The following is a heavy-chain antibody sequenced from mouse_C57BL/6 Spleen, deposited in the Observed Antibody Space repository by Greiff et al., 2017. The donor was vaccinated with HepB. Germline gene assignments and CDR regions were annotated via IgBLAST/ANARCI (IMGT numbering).Heavy chain of an antibody. D-gene: IGHD3-2*02. CDR1: GYSFTGYY. Sequence: EVQLQQSGPELVKPGASVKISCKASGYSFTGYYMNWVKQSPEKSLEWIGEINPSTGGTTYNQKFKAKATLTVDKSSSTAYMQLKSLTSEDSAVYYCARRQLRLRDYYAMDYWGQGTSVTVSS. J-gene: IGHJ4*01. CDR2: INPSTGGT. V-gene: IGHV1-42*01. CDR3: ARRQLRLRDYYAMDY.